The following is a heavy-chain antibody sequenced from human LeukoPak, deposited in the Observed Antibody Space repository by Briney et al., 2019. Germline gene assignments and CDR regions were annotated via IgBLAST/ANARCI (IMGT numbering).Heavy chain of an antibody. CDR2: VSSYNGDT. V-gene: IGHV1-18*01. CDR1: GYTFNNYG. CDR3: AKDWHILTGRNCFDP. Sequence: ASVKVSCKASGYTFNNYGISWVRQAPGQGLEWMGWVSSYNGDTNYAQKFQGRVTMSTDTSTSTAYMELRSLRFDDTAIYYCAKDWHILTGRNCFDPWGQGTLVTVSS. D-gene: IGHD3-9*01. J-gene: IGHJ5*02.